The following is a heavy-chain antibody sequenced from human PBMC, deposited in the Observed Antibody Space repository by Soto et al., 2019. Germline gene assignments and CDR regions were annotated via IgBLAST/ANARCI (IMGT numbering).Heavy chain of an antibody. CDR3: VRGANGYYYFDY. V-gene: IGHV3-74*01. Sequence: GGSLRLSCAASGLSLSDYWMHWVRQAPGEGLVWLSRITRDGSSTNYADSVKGRFTISRDNAKNTLYLQVNSLRGEDTAVYYCVRGANGYYYFDYWGQGTLVTVSS. J-gene: IGHJ4*02. CDR2: ITRDGSST. D-gene: IGHD5-18*01. CDR1: GLSLSDYW.